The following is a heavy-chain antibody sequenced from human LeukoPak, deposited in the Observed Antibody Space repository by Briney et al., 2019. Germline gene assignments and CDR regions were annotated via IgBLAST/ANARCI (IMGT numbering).Heavy chain of an antibody. V-gene: IGHV3-74*01. Sequence: PGGSLRLSCETAGFTFSSYVMHWVRRTPGKGRVWLSRISHDGFISYADSVKGRFTISRDNAKNTLILQMNSLRAEDTAVYYCARDWVYKIDYWGRGTLVTVSS. J-gene: IGHJ4*02. D-gene: IGHD5-24*01. CDR1: GFTFSSYV. CDR2: ISHDGFI. CDR3: ARDWVYKIDY.